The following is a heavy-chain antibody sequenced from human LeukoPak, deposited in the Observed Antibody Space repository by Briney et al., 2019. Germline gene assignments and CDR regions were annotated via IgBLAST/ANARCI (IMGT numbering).Heavy chain of an antibody. CDR2: IYYSGST. CDR3: ARGELGSVDY. Sequence: SETLSLTCTVSGGPISSYYWSWIRQTPGKGLEWIGDIYYSGSTNYNPSLKSRVTISVDTSKNQFSLKLSSVTAADTAVYYCARGELGSVDYWGQGTLVTVSS. J-gene: IGHJ4*02. V-gene: IGHV4-59*08. D-gene: IGHD6-13*01. CDR1: GGPISSYY.